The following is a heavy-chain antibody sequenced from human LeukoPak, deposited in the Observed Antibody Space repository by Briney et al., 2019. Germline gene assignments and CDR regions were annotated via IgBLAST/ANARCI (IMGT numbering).Heavy chain of an antibody. D-gene: IGHD4-17*01. J-gene: IGHJ3*02. CDR1: GGSISSYF. CDR3: ARDMDDYGDSYAFDI. V-gene: IGHV4-59*12. Sequence: KASETLSLTCTVSGGSISSYFWSWIRQPPGKGLEWIGYIYYSGSTNYNPSLKSRVTMSVDTSKNQFSLKLSSVTAADTAVYYCARDMDDYGDSYAFDIWGQGTMVTVSS. CDR2: IYYSGST.